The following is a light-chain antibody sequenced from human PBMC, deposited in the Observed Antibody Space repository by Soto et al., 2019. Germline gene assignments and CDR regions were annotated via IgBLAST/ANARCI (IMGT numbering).Light chain of an antibody. V-gene: IGLV2-14*01. CDR1: SSDVGGYNY. J-gene: IGLJ1*01. CDR3: SSFTSSSTLYV. Sequence: QSALTQPASVSGSLGQSITISCTGTSSDVGGYNYVSWYQQHPGKVPKLMIYEVNNRPSGVSNRFSGSKSANTASLTISGLQADDEADYYCSSFTSSSTLYVFGTGTKLTVL. CDR2: EVN.